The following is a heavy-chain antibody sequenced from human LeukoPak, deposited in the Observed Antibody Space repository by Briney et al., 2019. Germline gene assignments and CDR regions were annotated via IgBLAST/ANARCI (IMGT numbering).Heavy chain of an antibody. V-gene: IGHV4-34*01. J-gene: IGHJ4*02. CDR1: GGSFSGYY. Sequence: PSETLSLTCAVYGGSFSGYYWSWIRQPPGKGLEWIGEINHSGSTNYNPSLKSRVTISVDTSKNQFSLKLSSVTAADTAVYYCLSRKQLGAEFDYWGQGTLVTVSS. CDR3: LSRKQLGAEFDY. CDR2: INHSGST. D-gene: IGHD6-6*01.